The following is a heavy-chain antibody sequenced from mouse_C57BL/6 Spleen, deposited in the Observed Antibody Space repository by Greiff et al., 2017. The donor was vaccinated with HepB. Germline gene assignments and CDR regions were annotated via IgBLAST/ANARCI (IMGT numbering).Heavy chain of an antibody. Sequence: VQLQQSGAELVKPGASVKISCKASGYAFSSYWMNWVKQRPGKGLEWIGQIYPGDGDTNYNGKFKGKATLTADKSSSTAYMQLSSLTSEDSAVYFCASPYYYGSSYNFDYWGQSTTLTVSS. CDR3: ASPYYYGSSYNFDY. D-gene: IGHD1-1*01. CDR1: GYAFSSYW. CDR2: IYPGDGDT. V-gene: IGHV1-80*01. J-gene: IGHJ2*01.